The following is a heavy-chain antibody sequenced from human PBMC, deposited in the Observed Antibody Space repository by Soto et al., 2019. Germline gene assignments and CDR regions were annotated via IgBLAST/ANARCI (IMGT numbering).Heavy chain of an antibody. CDR1: GYTFTGYY. Sequence: QMQLVQSGAEARKPGASVKVSCKPSGYTFTGYYLNWVRQAPGRGLEWVGWINPKTGDTNNAQKFQGRVTMTTDTSISTGYMELSGLKSDDTAVYYCVTGDHLVRWGQGTRVTVSS. J-gene: IGHJ4*02. D-gene: IGHD6-6*01. V-gene: IGHV1-2*02. CDR2: INPKTGDT. CDR3: VTGDHLVR.